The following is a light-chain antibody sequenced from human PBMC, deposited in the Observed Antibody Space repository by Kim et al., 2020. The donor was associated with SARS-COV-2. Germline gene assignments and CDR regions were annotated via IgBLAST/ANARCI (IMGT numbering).Light chain of an antibody. V-gene: IGKV3-20*01. CDR2: GAS. CDR1: QSVSSNY. CDR3: QQYSSSPAT. Sequence: STGERALLSCRASQSVSSNYLAWYQQKPGQAPRLLIYGASSRATGIPDRFSGSGSGTDFTLTITRLEPEDFAVYYCQQYSSSPATFGQGTKVDIK. J-gene: IGKJ1*01.